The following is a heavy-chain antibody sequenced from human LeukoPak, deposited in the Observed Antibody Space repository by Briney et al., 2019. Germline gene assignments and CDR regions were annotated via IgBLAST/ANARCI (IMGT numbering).Heavy chain of an antibody. CDR3: AITNPHYFDLLDY. Sequence: SVKVSCKASGGTFSSYAISWVRQAPGQGLEWMGGIIPIFGTANYAQKFQGRVTITADESTSTAYMELSSLRSEDTAVYYCAITNPHYFDLLDYWGQGTLVSVSS. V-gene: IGHV1-69*01. D-gene: IGHD2/OR15-2a*01. CDR2: IIPIFGTA. J-gene: IGHJ4*02. CDR1: GGTFSSYA.